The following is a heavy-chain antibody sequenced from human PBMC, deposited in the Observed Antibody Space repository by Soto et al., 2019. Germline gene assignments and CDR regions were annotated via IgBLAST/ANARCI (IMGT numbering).Heavy chain of an antibody. CDR1: GSTFRTAW. J-gene: IGHJ6*03. D-gene: IGHD7-27*01. Sequence: GGSLRLSGAAFGSTFRTAWMSWVSQAQRQGLEWVGRIKSKTDGGTTDYAAPVKGRFTISRDDSKNTLYLQMNSLKTEDTAVYYCTTDQGPLGDYYYYMDVWGKGTTVTVSS. CDR2: IKSKTDGGTT. V-gene: IGHV3-15*01. CDR3: TTDQGPLGDYYYYMDV.